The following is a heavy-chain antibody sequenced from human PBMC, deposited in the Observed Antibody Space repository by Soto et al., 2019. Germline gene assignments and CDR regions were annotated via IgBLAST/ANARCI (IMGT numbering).Heavy chain of an antibody. Sequence: SVKVSCKASGGTFSSYAISWVRQAPGQGLEWMGGIIPIFGTANYAQKFQGRVTITADESTSTAYMELSSLRSEDTAVYYCARDRTEIVDTAMVNWFDPWGQGTLVTVSS. CDR1: GGTFSSYA. CDR2: IIPIFGTA. CDR3: ARDRTEIVDTAMVNWFDP. J-gene: IGHJ5*02. D-gene: IGHD5-18*01. V-gene: IGHV1-69*13.